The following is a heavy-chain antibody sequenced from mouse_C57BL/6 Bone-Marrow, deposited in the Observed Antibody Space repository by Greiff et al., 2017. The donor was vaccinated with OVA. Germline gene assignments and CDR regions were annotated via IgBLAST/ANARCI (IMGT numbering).Heavy chain of an antibody. CDR2: IHPNSGST. J-gene: IGHJ2*01. D-gene: IGHD1-1*01. CDR1: GYTFTSYW. V-gene: IGHV1-64*01. CDR3: ARSATVVRDD. Sequence: QVQLQQPGAELVKPGASVKLSCKASGYTFTSYWMHWVKQRPGQGLEWIGMIHPNSGSTNYHEKFKSKATLTVDKSSSTDYMQLSSLTSEDSAVYYGARSATVVRDDWGQGTTLTVSS.